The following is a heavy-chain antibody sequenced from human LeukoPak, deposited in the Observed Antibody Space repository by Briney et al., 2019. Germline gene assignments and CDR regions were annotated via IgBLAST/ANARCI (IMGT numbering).Heavy chain of an antibody. CDR3: VRGNYDNRGYSNAFDI. J-gene: IGHJ3*02. Sequence: PSETLSLTCTVSGASISSSYWSWVRQPPGKRLEWIGFIYYNGNTNSNPSLKSRFTISADTSKNQFSLKLTSVTAADTAVYYCVRGNYDNRGYSNAFDIWGQGAMVTVSS. CDR1: GASISSSY. D-gene: IGHD3-22*01. CDR2: IYYNGNT. V-gene: IGHV4-59*01.